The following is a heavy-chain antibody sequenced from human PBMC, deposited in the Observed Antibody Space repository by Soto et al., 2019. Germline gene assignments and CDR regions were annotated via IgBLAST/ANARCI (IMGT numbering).Heavy chain of an antibody. CDR3: ARRGCSGGSCFFDY. D-gene: IGHD2-15*01. Sequence: QITLKESGPTLVKPTQTLTLTCTFSGFSLSTSGVGVGWIRQPPGKALEWLALIYWDDDKRYSPSLKSRLTITKDTYKNQVVLTMTNMDPVDTATYYCARRGCSGGSCFFDYWGQGALVTVSS. CDR1: GFSLSTSGVG. J-gene: IGHJ4*02. CDR2: IYWDDDK. V-gene: IGHV2-5*02.